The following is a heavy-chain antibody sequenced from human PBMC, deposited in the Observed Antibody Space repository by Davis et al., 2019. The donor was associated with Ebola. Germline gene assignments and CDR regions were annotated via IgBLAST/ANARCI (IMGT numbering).Heavy chain of an antibody. Sequence: GESLKISCAASGFTFSSYGMHWVHQAPGKGLEWVAVISYDGSNKYYADSVKGRFTISRDNSKNTLYLQMNSLRAEDTAMYYCAKDLGYCSSTSCYNFDYWGQGTLVTVSS. CDR1: GFTFSSYG. CDR2: ISYDGSNK. V-gene: IGHV3-30*18. CDR3: AKDLGYCSSTSCYNFDY. J-gene: IGHJ4*02. D-gene: IGHD2-2*01.